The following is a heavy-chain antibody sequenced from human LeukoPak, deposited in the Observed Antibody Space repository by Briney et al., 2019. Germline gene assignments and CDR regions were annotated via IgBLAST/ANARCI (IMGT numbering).Heavy chain of an antibody. CDR3: AKGIAAVAGTTSNFQH. V-gene: IGHV3-43D*03. D-gene: IGHD6-19*01. CDR1: GFTFDDYA. Sequence: GGSLRLSCAASGFTFDDYAMHWVRQAPGKGLEWVSLISWDGGSTYYADSVKGRFTISRDNSKNSLYLQMNSLRAEDTALYYCAKGIAAVAGTTSNFQHWGQGTLVTVSS. J-gene: IGHJ1*01. CDR2: ISWDGGST.